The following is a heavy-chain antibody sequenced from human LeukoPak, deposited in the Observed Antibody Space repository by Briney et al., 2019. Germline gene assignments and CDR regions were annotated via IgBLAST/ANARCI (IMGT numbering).Heavy chain of an antibody. CDR1: GFTFSSYS. V-gene: IGHV3-21*01. J-gene: IGHJ3*02. D-gene: IGHD2-2*01. CDR3: ARSCYWGRFAFDI. CDR2: ISSSSSYI. Sequence: GRSLRLSCAASGFTFSSYSMNWVRQAPGKGLEWVSSISSSSSYIYYADSVKGRFTISRDNAKNSLYLQMNSLRAEDTAVYYCARSCYWGRFAFDIWGQGTMVTVSS.